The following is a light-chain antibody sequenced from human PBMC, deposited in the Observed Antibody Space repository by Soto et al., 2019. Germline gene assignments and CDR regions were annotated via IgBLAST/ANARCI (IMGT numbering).Light chain of an antibody. CDR2: EGI. Sequence: QSVLTQPASVSGSPGQSITISCTGTTSDVGTYNLVSWYQQHPDKAPKLMIYEGIKRPSGVSNRFSGSKSDYTASLTISGLLAEDEADYYCCSYAGSSTVVFGGGTKLTVL. CDR1: TSDVGTYNL. J-gene: IGLJ2*01. V-gene: IGLV2-23*01. CDR3: CSYAGSSTVV.